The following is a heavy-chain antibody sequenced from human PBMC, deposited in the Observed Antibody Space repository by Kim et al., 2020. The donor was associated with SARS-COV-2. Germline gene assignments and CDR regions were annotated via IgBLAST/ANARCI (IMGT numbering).Heavy chain of an antibody. D-gene: IGHD6-6*01. J-gene: IGHJ6*02. CDR3: ARRVRVIAARPPYSYYGMDV. V-gene: IGHV4-31*03. CDR2: IYYSGST. CDR1: GGSISSGGYY. Sequence: SETLSLTCTVSGGSISSGGYYWSWIRQHPGKGLEWIGYIYYSGSTYYNPSLKSRVTISVDTSKNQFSLKLSSVTAADTAVYYCARRVRVIAARPPYSYYGMDVWGQGTTVTVSS.